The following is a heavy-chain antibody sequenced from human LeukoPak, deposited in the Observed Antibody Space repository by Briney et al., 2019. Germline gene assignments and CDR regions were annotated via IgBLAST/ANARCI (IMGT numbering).Heavy chain of an antibody. V-gene: IGHV3-7*03. CDR3: ARHPSPQLHHFDY. CDR2: IKQDGSEK. Sequence: GGSLRLSCAASGFTFSSYWMSWVRQAPGKGLEWVANIKQDGSEKYYVDSVKGRFTISRDNAKNSLYLQMNSLRAEDTAVYYCARHPSPQLHHFDYWGQGTLVTVSS. CDR1: GFTFSSYW. D-gene: IGHD2-2*01. J-gene: IGHJ4*02.